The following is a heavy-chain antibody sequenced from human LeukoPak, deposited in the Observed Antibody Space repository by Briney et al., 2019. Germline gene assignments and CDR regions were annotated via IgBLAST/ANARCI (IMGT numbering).Heavy chain of an antibody. CDR3: AGDNVVVTAYNSFDY. J-gene: IGHJ4*02. Sequence: EASVKVSCKASGYTFTSYGISWVRQAPGQGLEWMGWISAYNGNTNYAQKLQGRVTMTTDTSTSTAYMELRSLRSDDTAVYYCAGDNVVVTAYNSFDYWGQGTLVTVSS. V-gene: IGHV1-18*01. CDR2: ISAYNGNT. D-gene: IGHD2-21*02. CDR1: GYTFTSYG.